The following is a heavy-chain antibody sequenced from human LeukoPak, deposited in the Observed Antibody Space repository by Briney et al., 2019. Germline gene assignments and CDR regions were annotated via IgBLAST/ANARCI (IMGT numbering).Heavy chain of an antibody. J-gene: IGHJ4*02. CDR3: ARSLLHCGGDCYSFDY. CDR1: GYTFTSYY. V-gene: IGHV1-46*01. CDR2: ISPSGGST. D-gene: IGHD2-21*02. Sequence: ASVTVPCKASGYTFTSYYMHWVRQAPGQGLEWMGIISPSGGSTSYAQKFQDRVTMTRDTSTSTVYMELSSLRSEDTAVYYCARSLLHCGGDCYSFDYWGQGTLVTVSS.